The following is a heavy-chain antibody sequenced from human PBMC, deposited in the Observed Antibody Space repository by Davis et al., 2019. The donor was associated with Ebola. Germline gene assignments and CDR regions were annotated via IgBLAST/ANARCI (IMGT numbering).Heavy chain of an antibody. J-gene: IGHJ4*02. D-gene: IGHD6-13*01. CDR3: ATEGSSSEFDN. Sequence: SVKVSCKTSGGTFSTYAISWVRQAPGQGLEWMGGVIPIFATTNSAEKFQGRVTFTADESSNTAYMELRSLRFEDTAVYFCATEGSSSEFDNWGQGTLVTVSS. CDR1: GGTFSTYA. CDR2: VIPIFATT. V-gene: IGHV1-69*13.